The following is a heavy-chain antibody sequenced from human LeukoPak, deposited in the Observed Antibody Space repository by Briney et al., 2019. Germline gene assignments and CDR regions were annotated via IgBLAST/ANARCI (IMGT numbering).Heavy chain of an antibody. Sequence: ASVKVSCKASGYTFTSYGISWVRQAPGQGLEWMGWISTYNGNTNYAQKLQGRVTMTTDTSTSTAYMELRSLGSDDTAVYYCARGSEGDYGDYFDYWGQGTLVTVSS. D-gene: IGHD4-17*01. CDR3: ARGSEGDYGDYFDY. CDR2: ISTYNGNT. CDR1: GYTFTSYG. V-gene: IGHV1-18*01. J-gene: IGHJ4*02.